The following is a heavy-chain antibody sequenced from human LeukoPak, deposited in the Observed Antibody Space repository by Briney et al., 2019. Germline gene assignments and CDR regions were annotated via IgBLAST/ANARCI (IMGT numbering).Heavy chain of an antibody. CDR1: GCTFSSYA. D-gene: IGHD3-3*01. CDR2: IIPIFGTA. Sequence: ASVKVSCKASGCTFSSYAISWVRQAPGQGLEWMGGIIPIFGTANYAQKFQGRVTITADESTSTAYMELSSLRSEDTAVYYCATGASYYDFWSGYIQYYFDYWGQGTLVTVSS. V-gene: IGHV1-69*13. J-gene: IGHJ4*02. CDR3: ATGASYYDFWSGYIQYYFDY.